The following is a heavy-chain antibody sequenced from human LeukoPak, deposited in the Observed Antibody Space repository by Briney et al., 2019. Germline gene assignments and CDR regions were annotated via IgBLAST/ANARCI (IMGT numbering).Heavy chain of an antibody. Sequence: GGSLRLSCAASGFTFSSYWMHWVRQGPGKGLVWVSRINSDGSSTSYADSVKGRFTISRDNSKNTLYLQMNSLRAEDTAVYYCAREYYDSSNGGDYWGQGTLVTVSS. D-gene: IGHD3-22*01. CDR3: AREYYDSSNGGDY. V-gene: IGHV3-74*01. CDR2: INSDGSST. CDR1: GFTFSSYW. J-gene: IGHJ4*02.